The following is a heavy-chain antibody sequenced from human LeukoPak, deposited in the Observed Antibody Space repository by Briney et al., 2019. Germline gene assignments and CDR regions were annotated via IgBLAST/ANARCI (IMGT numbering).Heavy chain of an antibody. CDR3: ARGGRDGYTLYPFDY. J-gene: IGHJ4*02. Sequence: PSETLSLTCTVSGGSISSYYWSWIRQPPGKGLGWIGYIYYSGRTNYNPSLKSRVTISVDTSQTQLSLKLSSVTAADTAVYYCARGGRDGYTLYPFDYWGQGTLVTVSS. CDR2: IYYSGRT. D-gene: IGHD5-24*01. V-gene: IGHV4-59*08. CDR1: GGSISSYY.